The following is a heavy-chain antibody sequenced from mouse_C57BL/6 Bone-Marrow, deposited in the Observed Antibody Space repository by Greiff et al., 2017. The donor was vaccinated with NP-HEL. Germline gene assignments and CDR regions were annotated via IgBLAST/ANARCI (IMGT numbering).Heavy chain of an antibody. J-gene: IGHJ4*01. D-gene: IGHD2-1*01. CDR3: AGGYYYGNPPYAMDY. Sequence: VQLQQPGAELVMPGASVKLSCKASGYTFTSYWMHWVKQRPGQGLEWIGEIDPSDSYTNYNQKFKGKSTLTVDKSSSTAYMQLSSLTSEDSAVYYCAGGYYYGNPPYAMDYWGQGTSVTVSS. CDR1: GYTFTSYW. CDR2: IDPSDSYT. V-gene: IGHV1-69*01.